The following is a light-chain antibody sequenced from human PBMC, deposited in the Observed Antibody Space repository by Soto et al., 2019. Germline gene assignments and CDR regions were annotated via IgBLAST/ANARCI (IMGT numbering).Light chain of an antibody. Sequence: SYELTQPPSLSVAPGQTARITCGGATIGSKSVHWYQQKPGQAPVLVVQGDSDRPSGIPERFSGSNSGNTATLTISRVEAGDEADYYCQVWDSSGDHWVFGGGTKLTVL. CDR2: GDS. J-gene: IGLJ3*02. V-gene: IGLV3-21*02. CDR1: TIGSKS. CDR3: QVWDSSGDHWV.